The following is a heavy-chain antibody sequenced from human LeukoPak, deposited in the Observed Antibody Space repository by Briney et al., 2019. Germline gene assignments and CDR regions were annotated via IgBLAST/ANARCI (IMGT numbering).Heavy chain of an antibody. CDR2: IYYSGST. D-gene: IGHD6-19*01. J-gene: IGHJ4*02. CDR1: GGSISSYY. CDR3: ARVKRHIAVAGTVRYFDY. Sequence: SETLSLTCTVSGGSISSYYWSWIRQPPGKGLEWIGYIYYSGSTNYNPSFKSRVTISVDTSKNQFSLKLSSVTAADTAVYYCARVKRHIAVAGTVRYFDYWGQGTLVTVSS. V-gene: IGHV4-59*01.